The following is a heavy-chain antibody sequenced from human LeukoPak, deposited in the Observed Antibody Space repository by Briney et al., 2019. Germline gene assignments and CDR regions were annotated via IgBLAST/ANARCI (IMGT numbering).Heavy chain of an antibody. Sequence: GGSLRLSCAASGFIFSNCWMHWVRQAPGKGLVWVSRIDNDGSSTVYADSVMGRFTISRDNAKNTLYLQMNSLRAEDTAVYYCARGLRGPDYWGQGTLVTVSS. CDR3: ARGLRGPDY. CDR2: IDNDGSST. J-gene: IGHJ4*02. CDR1: GFIFSNCW. V-gene: IGHV3-74*01.